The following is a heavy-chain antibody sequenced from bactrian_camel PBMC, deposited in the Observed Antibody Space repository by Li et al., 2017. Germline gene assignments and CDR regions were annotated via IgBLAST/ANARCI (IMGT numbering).Heavy chain of an antibody. Sequence: HVQLVESGGGSVQAGGSLKLACTGSGFDYSRTCTGWFRQTVGKEREGVATIDSDATTSYADSVKGRFTVSRDNAKNTLYLEMNDLTINDTAMYYCAAGHNGGCWTDPAKNDWGQGTQVTVS. CDR1: GFDYSRTC. CDR2: IDSDATT. CDR3: AAGHNGGCWTDPAKND. D-gene: IGHD6*01. J-gene: IGHJ4*01. V-gene: IGHV3S53*01.